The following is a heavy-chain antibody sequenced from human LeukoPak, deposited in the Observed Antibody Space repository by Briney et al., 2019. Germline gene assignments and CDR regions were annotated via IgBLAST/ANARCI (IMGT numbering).Heavy chain of an antibody. CDR1: GGTFSSYA. CDR2: IIPIFGSA. V-gene: IGHV1-69*13. CDR3: ARGVIAAAGWDAYYYYMDV. D-gene: IGHD6-13*01. J-gene: IGHJ6*03. Sequence: SVKVSCKSSGGTFSSYAISWVRQAPGQGLEWMGGIIPIFGSANYAQKCQGRVTLTADESTSTAYLELSSMRSEDTAVYYCARGVIAAAGWDAYYYYMDVWGKETTVTISS.